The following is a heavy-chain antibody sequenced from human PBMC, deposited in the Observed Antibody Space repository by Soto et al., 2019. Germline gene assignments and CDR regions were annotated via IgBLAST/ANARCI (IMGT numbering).Heavy chain of an antibody. D-gene: IGHD2-2*01. CDR1: GFTFSTYA. Sequence: EVQLLESGGGLVQPGGSLRLSCAASGFTFSTYAMSWVRQAPGKGLEWVATISGSGGNTYYADSVKGRFTVSRDNSKNTLYLQMNSLRAEDTAVYYCERYQVVGRRYFDSWGQGTLVTVSS. V-gene: IGHV3-23*01. CDR3: ERYQVVGRRYFDS. CDR2: ISGSGGNT. J-gene: IGHJ4*02.